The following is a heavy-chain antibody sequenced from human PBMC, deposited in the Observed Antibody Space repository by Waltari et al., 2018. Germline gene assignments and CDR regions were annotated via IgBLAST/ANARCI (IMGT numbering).Heavy chain of an antibody. CDR1: GGTFSSYA. CDR2: IIPIFGTA. V-gene: IGHV1-69*13. J-gene: IGHJ4*02. D-gene: IGHD3-22*01. CDR3: ASSYDVPYYYDSTLTRFDY. Sequence: QVQLVQSGAEVKKPGSSVKVSCKASGGTFSSYAISWVRQAPGQGLEWMGGIIPIFGTANYAQKFQGRVTITADESTSTAYMELSSLRSEDTAVYYCASSYDVPYYYDSTLTRFDYWGQGTLVIVSS.